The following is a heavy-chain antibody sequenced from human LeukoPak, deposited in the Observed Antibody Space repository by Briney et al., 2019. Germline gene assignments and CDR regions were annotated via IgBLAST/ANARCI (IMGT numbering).Heavy chain of an antibody. CDR2: IYHSGST. CDR3: ARPVDYYYYYMDV. CDR1: GYSISSGYY. J-gene: IGHJ6*03. Sequence: KPSETLSLTCAVSGYSISSGYYWGWIRPPPGKGLEWIGSIYHSGSTYYNPSLKSRVTISVDTSKNQFSLKLSSVTAADTAVYYCARPVDYYYYYMDVWGKGTTVTVSS. V-gene: IGHV4-38-2*01. D-gene: IGHD4-23*01.